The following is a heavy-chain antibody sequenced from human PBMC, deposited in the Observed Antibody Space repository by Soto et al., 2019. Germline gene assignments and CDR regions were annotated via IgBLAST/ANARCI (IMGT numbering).Heavy chain of an antibody. J-gene: IGHJ4*02. CDR1: GFTFSSYA. Sequence: GSLRLSCAASGFTFSSYAMNWVRQAPGKGLEWVSVISGSDSSTYYADSVKGRFTISRDNSKNTLYVQMNSLRAEDTAVYYCAKAPTNYGSGSYYYYWGQGTLVTVSS. D-gene: IGHD3-10*01. CDR3: AKAPTNYGSGSYYYY. CDR2: ISGSDSST. V-gene: IGHV3-23*01.